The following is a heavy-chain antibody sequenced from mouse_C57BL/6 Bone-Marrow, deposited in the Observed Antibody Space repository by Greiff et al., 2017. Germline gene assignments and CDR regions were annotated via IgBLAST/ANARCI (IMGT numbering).Heavy chain of an antibody. V-gene: IGHV1-80*01. D-gene: IGHD1-1*01. CDR3: ARDSYYGSSYGYFDV. Sequence: VQLKESGAELVKPGASVKISCKASGYAFSSYWMNWVKQRPGKGLEWIGQIYPGDGDTNYNGKFKGKATLTADKSSSTAYMQLSSLTSEDAAVYFCARDSYYGSSYGYFDVWGTGTTVTVSS. CDR1: GYAFSSYW. J-gene: IGHJ1*03. CDR2: IYPGDGDT.